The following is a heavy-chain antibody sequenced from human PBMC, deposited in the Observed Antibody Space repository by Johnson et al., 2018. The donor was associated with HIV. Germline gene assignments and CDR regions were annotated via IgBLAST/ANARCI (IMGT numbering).Heavy chain of an antibody. CDR1: GFTFDDYG. CDR2: IYSGGST. Sequence: VQLVESGGGVVRPGGSLRLSCAASGFTFDDYGMSWVRQAPGKGLEWVSVIYSGGSTYYADSVKGRFTISRDNSKNTLYLQMNSLRDEDTAVYYCARAEGLTGRNAFDIWGQGTMVTVSS. V-gene: IGHV3-66*02. D-gene: IGHD1-20*01. J-gene: IGHJ3*02. CDR3: ARAEGLTGRNAFDI.